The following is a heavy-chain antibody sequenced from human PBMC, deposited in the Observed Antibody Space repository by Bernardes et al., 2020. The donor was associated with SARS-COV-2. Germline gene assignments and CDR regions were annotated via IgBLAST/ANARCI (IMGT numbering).Heavy chain of an antibody. Sequence: SESLTLTCAVYGGSLSGYYWNWIRQPPGKGLEWVGEINYSGSTTYNPSLKSRVTISVDTSKNQFSLKLSSVTAADTAVYYCARAVRGIWYFDVWGRGTLATVSS. CDR1: GGSLSGYY. J-gene: IGHJ2*01. CDR3: ARAVRGIWYFDV. V-gene: IGHV4-34*01. CDR2: INYSGST. D-gene: IGHD3-3*02.